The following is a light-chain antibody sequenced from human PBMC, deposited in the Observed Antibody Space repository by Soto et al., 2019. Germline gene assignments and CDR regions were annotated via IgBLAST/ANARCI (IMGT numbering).Light chain of an antibody. CDR3: SSYAGSNTWV. V-gene: IGLV2-8*01. Sequence: QSALTQPPSASGSPGQSVTVSCAGTSSDVGNWNYVSWYQQHPGKAPKLMISEVSKRPSGVPDRFSGSKSGNTASLNVSGLQAEDEADYYCSSYAGSNTWVFGGGTQLTVL. J-gene: IGLJ3*02. CDR1: SSDVGNWNY. CDR2: EVS.